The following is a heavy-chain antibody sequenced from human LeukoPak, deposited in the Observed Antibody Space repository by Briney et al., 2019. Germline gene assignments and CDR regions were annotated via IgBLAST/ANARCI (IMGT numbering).Heavy chain of an antibody. V-gene: IGHV3-7*01. D-gene: IGHD6-19*01. CDR1: GFTFSNYW. J-gene: IGHJ4*02. Sequence: GGSLRLSCAASGFTFSNYWMTWVRQAPGEGLEWVANIKQDGSEKHYGDSVKGRFTISRDNAKNSLYLEMNSLRAEDTAVYYCARERSSGWNDCWGQGTLVTVSS. CDR2: IKQDGSEK. CDR3: ARERSSGWNDC.